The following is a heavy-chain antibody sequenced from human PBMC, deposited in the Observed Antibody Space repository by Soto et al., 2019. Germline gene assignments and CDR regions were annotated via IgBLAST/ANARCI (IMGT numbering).Heavy chain of an antibody. V-gene: IGHV1-2*02. CDR1: GYIFTGYH. CDR3: ARDARGTRGFDEMDI. Sequence: ASVKVSCKASGYIFTGYHIHWVRQAPGRGLEWMGWINPNSGDTEYAQNFQGRVTMTRDTSFNLVYMEMSGLMAGDTAVYYCARDARGTRGFDEMDIWGQGTTVTVSS. CDR2: INPNSGDT. D-gene: IGHD3-9*01. J-gene: IGHJ6*02.